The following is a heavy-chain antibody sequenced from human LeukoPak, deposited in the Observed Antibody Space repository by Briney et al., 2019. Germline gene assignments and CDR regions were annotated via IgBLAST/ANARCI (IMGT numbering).Heavy chain of an antibody. V-gene: IGHV3-30-3*01. J-gene: IGHJ4*02. D-gene: IGHD3-10*01. CDR1: GFTFSSYA. CDR3: AKDRGVIAGYFDY. Sequence: GGSLRLSCAASGFTFSSYAMHWVRQAPGKGLEWVAVISYDRSNKYYADSVKGRFTISRDNSKNTLYLQMNSLRAEDTAVYYCAKDRGVIAGYFDYWGQGTLVTVSS. CDR2: ISYDRSNK.